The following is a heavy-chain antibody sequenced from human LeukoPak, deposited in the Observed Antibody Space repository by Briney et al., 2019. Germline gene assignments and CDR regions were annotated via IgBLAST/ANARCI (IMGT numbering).Heavy chain of an antibody. CDR3: ARSSSRVGAPGKRFDP. V-gene: IGHV4-34*01. Sequence: SETLSLTCAVYGGSFSGYYWSWIRQPPGKGLEWLGEINHSGSTNYNPSLKSRVTISVDTSKNQFSLKLSSVTAADTAVYYCARSSSRVGAPGKRFDPWGQGTLVTVSS. CDR1: GGSFSGYY. CDR2: INHSGST. D-gene: IGHD1-26*01. J-gene: IGHJ5*02.